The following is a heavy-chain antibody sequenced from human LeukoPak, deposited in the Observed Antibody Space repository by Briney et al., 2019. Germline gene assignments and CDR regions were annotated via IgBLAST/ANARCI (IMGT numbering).Heavy chain of an antibody. J-gene: IGHJ4*02. CDR3: ARDVDTAMGTPIGY. Sequence: GGSLRLSCAASGFTFSSYSMNWVRQAPGKGLEWVSSISSSSSYIYYADSVKGRFTISRDNAKNSLYLQMNSLRAEDTAVYYCARDVDTAMGTPIGYWGQGTLVTVSS. CDR1: GFTFSSYS. CDR2: ISSSSSYI. D-gene: IGHD5-18*01. V-gene: IGHV3-21*01.